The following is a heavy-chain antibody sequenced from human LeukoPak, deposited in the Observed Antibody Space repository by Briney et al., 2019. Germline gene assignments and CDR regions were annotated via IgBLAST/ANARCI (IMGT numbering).Heavy chain of an antibody. J-gene: IGHJ4*02. CDR3: ARVKQWLVPEYFDY. Sequence: SETLSLTCAVYGGSFSGYYWSWIRQPPGKGLEWIGEINHSGSTNYNPSLKSRVTISVDTSKNQFSLKLSSVTAADTAVYYCARVKQWLVPEYFDYWGQGTLVTVSS. D-gene: IGHD6-19*01. CDR2: INHSGST. CDR1: GGSFSGYY. V-gene: IGHV4-34*01.